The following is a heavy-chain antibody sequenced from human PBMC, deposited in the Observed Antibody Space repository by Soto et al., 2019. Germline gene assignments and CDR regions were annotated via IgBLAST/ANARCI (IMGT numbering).Heavy chain of an antibody. V-gene: IGHV4-34*01. CDR2: INHSGST. D-gene: IGHD2-21*01. CDR1: GGSFSGYY. CDR3: ARFNIAIDAFDI. J-gene: IGHJ3*02. Sequence: SEILSLTCAVYGGSFSGYYWSWIRQPPGKGLEWIGEINHSGSTNYNPSLKSRVTMSVDTSKNQFSLKLSSVTAADTAVYYCARFNIAIDAFDIWGQGTMVTVSS.